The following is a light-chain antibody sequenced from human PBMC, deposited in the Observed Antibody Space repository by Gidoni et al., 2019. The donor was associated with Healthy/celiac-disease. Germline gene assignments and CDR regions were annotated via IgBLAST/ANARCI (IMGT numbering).Light chain of an antibody. Sequence: HSALTQPASLSGSPGPSITISCTGTSSDFGGYNYVSWYQQHPGKAPKLMIYDVSNRPSGVSNRFSGSKSGNTASLTISGLQAEDEADYYCSSYTSSSTVVFGGGTKLTVL. J-gene: IGLJ2*01. CDR2: DVS. V-gene: IGLV2-14*01. CDR3: SSYTSSSTVV. CDR1: SSDFGGYNY.